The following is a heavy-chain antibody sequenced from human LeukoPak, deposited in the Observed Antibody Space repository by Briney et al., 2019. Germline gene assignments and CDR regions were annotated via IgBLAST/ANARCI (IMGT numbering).Heavy chain of an antibody. V-gene: IGHV5-51*01. D-gene: IGHD3-10*01. CDR1: GYSFTSYW. CDR2: IYPGDSDT. Sequence: GEPLKISCKGSGYSFTSYWIGWVRQMPGKGLEWMGIIYPGDSDTRYSPSFQGQVTISADKSISTAYLQWSSLKASDTAMYYCARVDTVTMVRGAPYYFDYWGQGTLVTVSS. J-gene: IGHJ4*02. CDR3: ARVDTVTMVRGAPYYFDY.